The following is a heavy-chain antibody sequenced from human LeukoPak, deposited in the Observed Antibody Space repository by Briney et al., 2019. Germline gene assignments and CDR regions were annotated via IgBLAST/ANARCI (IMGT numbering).Heavy chain of an antibody. CDR1: GGSISSYY. CDR3: ANGGYCSSTSCYPNWFDP. J-gene: IGHJ5*02. V-gene: IGHV4-59*01. CDR2: IYYSGST. Sequence: SETLSLTCTVSGGSISSYYWSWIRQPPGKGLGWIGYIYYSGSTNYNPSLKSRVTISVDTSKNQFSLKLRSVTAADTAVYYCANGGYCSSTSCYPNWFDPWGQGTLVTVSS. D-gene: IGHD2-2*01.